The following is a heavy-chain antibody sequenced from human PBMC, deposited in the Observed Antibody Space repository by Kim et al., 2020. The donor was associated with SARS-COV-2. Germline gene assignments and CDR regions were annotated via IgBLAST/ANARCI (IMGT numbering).Heavy chain of an antibody. V-gene: IGHV4-31*03. CDR2: IYYSGST. D-gene: IGHD2-2*01. J-gene: IGHJ3*02. Sequence: SETLSLTCTVSGGSISGGGYYWSWIRQHPGKGLEWIGYIYYSGSTYYNPSLKSRVTISVDTSKNQFSLKLSSVTAADTAVYYCARDHCSSTSCYYPSVGAFDIWGQGTMVTVSS. CDR1: GGSISGGGYY. CDR3: ARDHCSSTSCYYPSVGAFDI.